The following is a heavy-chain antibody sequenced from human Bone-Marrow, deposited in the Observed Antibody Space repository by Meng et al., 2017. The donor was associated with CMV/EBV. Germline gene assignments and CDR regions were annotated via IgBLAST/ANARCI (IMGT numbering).Heavy chain of an antibody. CDR2: ISGSGDST. Sequence: GGSLRLSCAASGFTFSNYGMHWVRQAPRKGLEWVSSISGSGDSTYYTDSVKGRFTISRDKSKNTLYLQMNSLRVEDTAVYYCAKDYWACSGGSCYTGDCYSIDHWGRGVLVTVSS. CDR1: GFTFSNYG. CDR3: AKDYWACSGGSCYTGDCYSIDH. D-gene: IGHD2-15*01. J-gene: IGHJ4*01. V-gene: IGHV3-23*01.